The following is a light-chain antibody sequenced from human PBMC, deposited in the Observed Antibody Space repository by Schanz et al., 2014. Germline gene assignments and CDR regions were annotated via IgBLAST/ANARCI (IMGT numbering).Light chain of an antibody. CDR1: SSDVGGYDY. Sequence: QSALTQPASVSGSPGQSITISCTGTSSDVGGYDYVSWYQQHPGKAPKLMIYDVNNQPSGVSHRFSGSKSGTTASLTISDLQAEDEADYYCSSFTSSSSCLFGGGTKLTVL. J-gene: IGLJ2*01. CDR2: DVN. V-gene: IGLV2-14*03. CDR3: SSFTSSSSCL.